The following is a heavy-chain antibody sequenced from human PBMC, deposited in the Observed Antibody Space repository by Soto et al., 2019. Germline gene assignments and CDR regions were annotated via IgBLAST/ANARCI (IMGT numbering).Heavy chain of an antibody. J-gene: IGHJ4*02. D-gene: IGHD4-17*01. V-gene: IGHV3-48*02. CDR1: GFAFSSYS. CDR3: ARCPPLRCDRFDY. Sequence: EVQLVESGGGVVQPGGSLRLSCAASGFAFSSYSMNWVRQAPGKGLEWVSYISSSSSTIYYADSVKGRFTISRDNAKNSLYLQMNSLRDEDTAVYYCARCPPLRCDRFDYWGQGTLVTVSS. CDR2: ISSSSSTI.